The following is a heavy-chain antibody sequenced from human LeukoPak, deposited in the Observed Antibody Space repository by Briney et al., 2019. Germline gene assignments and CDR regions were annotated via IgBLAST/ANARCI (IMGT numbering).Heavy chain of an antibody. CDR1: GFTFSSYA. D-gene: IGHD3-22*01. Sequence: GGSLRLSCAASGFTFSSYAMSWVRQMPGKGLEWMGIIYPGDSDTRYSPSFQGQVTISVDKSISTAYLQWSSLKASDTAMYYCARREGGFGYDSIGARNFDYWGQGTLVTVSS. CDR2: IYPGDSDT. CDR3: ARREGGFGYDSIGARNFDY. V-gene: IGHV5-51*01. J-gene: IGHJ4*02.